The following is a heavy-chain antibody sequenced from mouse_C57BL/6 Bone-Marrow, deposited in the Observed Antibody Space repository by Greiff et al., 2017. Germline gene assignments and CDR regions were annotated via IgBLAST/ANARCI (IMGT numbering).Heavy chain of an antibody. J-gene: IGHJ3*01. V-gene: IGHV14-4*01. CDR3: SHYFSWFAY. CDR1: GFNIKDYY. Sequence: VQLQQSGAELVRPGASVKLSCTASGFNIKDYYMHWVKQRPDQGLEWIGWIDPENGDTEYASKFQGKATITADTSSNTAYLQLSSLTSEDTAVYYCSHYFSWFAYWGQGTLVTVSA. D-gene: IGHD1-2*01. CDR2: IDPENGDT.